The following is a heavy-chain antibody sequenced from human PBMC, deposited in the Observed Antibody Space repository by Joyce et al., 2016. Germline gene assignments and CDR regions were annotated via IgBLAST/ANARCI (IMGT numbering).Heavy chain of an antibody. D-gene: IGHD3-10*01. Sequence: EVQLLESGGGLVQPGGSLRLSCAASGFTFSSHAMSWVRQAPGKGLEWVSTVSGSGRSTFYADSVKGRFTISRDDSKNALYLQMNSLRAGDTAVYYCAKYYGSGSYFNGLPRFFDYWGQGTLVTVSS. CDR2: VSGSGRST. CDR1: GFTFSSHA. V-gene: IGHV3-23*01. CDR3: AKYYGSGSYFNGLPRFFDY. J-gene: IGHJ4*02.